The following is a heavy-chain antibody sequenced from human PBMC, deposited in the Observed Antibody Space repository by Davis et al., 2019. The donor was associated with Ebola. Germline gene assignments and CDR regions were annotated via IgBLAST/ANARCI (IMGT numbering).Heavy chain of an antibody. CDR2: INPSGGST. D-gene: IGHD6-6*01. CDR1: GGTFSSYA. V-gene: IGHV1-46*01. Sequence: ASVKVSCKASGGTFSSYAISWVRQAPGQGLEWMGIINPSGGSTSYAQKFQGRVTMTRDTSTSTGYMELSSLRSEDTAVYYCARGIAARLVADIWGQGTTVTVSS. J-gene: IGHJ6*02. CDR3: ARGIAARLVADI.